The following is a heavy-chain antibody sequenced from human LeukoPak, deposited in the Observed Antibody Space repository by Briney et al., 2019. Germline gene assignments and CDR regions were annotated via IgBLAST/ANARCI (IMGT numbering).Heavy chain of an antibody. CDR2: IKSKTDGGTT. V-gene: IGHV3-15*01. CDR3: TTGITMVRGVISPGFYYFDY. J-gene: IGHJ4*02. CDR1: GFTFSNAW. Sequence: PRGSLRLSCAASGFTFSNAWMSWVRQAPGKGLEWVGRIKSKTDGGTTDYAAPVKGRFTISRDDSKNTLYLQMNSLKTEDTAVYYCTTGITMVRGVISPGFYYFDYWGQGTLVTVSS. D-gene: IGHD3-10*01.